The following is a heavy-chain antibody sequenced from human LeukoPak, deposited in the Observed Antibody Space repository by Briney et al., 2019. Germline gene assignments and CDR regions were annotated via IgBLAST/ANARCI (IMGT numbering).Heavy chain of an antibody. CDR2: ISSSSSYI. CDR1: GFTFSSYS. V-gene: IGHV3-21*01. CDR3: ACSYSSGWSYYFDY. D-gene: IGHD6-19*01. J-gene: IGHJ4*02. Sequence: GGSLRLSCAASGFTFSSYSMNWVRQAPGKGLEWVSSISSSSSYIYYADSVKGRFTISRDNAKNSLYLQMNSLRAEDTAVYYCACSYSSGWSYYFDYWGQGTLVTVSS.